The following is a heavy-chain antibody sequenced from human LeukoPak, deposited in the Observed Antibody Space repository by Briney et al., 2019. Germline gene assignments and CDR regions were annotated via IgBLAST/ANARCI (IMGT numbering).Heavy chain of an antibody. D-gene: IGHD3-22*01. CDR1: GGSVTSSDYD. Sequence: SQTLSLTGSVSGGSVTSSDYDWNWTRQHPEKGLEWIGYIYKTKRTLYNQSLKSRVVMSVDTSKNQFSLNLTSVTAADTALYYCARGQYHYYSSDHDFDNWGQGTLVTVSS. CDR2: IYKTKRT. V-gene: IGHV4-31*03. J-gene: IGHJ4*02. CDR3: ARGQYHYYSSDHDFDN.